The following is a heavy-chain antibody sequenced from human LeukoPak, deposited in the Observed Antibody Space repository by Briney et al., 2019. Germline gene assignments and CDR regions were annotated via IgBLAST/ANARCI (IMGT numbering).Heavy chain of an antibody. V-gene: IGHV3-13*01. Sequence: GSLRLSCAASGFTFSSYDMHWVRQAPGKGLEWVSAIGTAGDTYYPGSVKDRFTISRENAKNSLYLQMNSLRAGDTAVYYCARGIMITFGGVIAPGDYGMDVWGQGTTVTVSS. D-gene: IGHD3-16*02. CDR2: IGTAGDT. CDR1: GFTFSSYD. CDR3: ARGIMITFGGVIAPGDYGMDV. J-gene: IGHJ6*02.